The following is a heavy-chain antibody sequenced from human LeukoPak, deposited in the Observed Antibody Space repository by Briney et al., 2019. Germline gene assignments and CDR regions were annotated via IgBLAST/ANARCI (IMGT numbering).Heavy chain of an antibody. CDR2: INPNSGVT. Sequence: GASVKVSCKASGYTFTGYYMHWVRQAPGQGLEWMGWINPNSGVTNYAQKFQGRVTMTRDTSISTAYMGLSSLRSEDTAVYYCATAGTSFDSWGQGTLVTVSS. J-gene: IGHJ4*02. V-gene: IGHV1-2*02. CDR1: GYTFTGYY. CDR3: ATAGTSFDS. D-gene: IGHD6-13*01.